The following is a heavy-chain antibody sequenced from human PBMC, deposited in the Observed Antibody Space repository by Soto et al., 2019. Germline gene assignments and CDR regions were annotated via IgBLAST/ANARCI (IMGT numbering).Heavy chain of an antibody. Sequence: SEPLSLTCAVSGYSISLGYYWGWIRQPPGKGLEWIGSIYHSGNTYYNPSLKSRVSISLDTSKNHFSLELTSVTAADTAVYYWARVKSAGYDGLDYWGLRTLVTVAS. V-gene: IGHV4-38-2*01. CDR3: ARVKSAGYDGLDY. D-gene: IGHD5-12*01. J-gene: IGHJ4*02. CDR1: GYSISLGYY. CDR2: IYHSGNT.